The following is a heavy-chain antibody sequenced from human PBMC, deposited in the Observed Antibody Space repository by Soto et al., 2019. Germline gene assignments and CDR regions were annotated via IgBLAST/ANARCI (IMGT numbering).Heavy chain of an antibody. CDR3: ARDSSGWSHRYYYYYMDV. CDR2: TYYRSKWYN. D-gene: IGHD6-19*01. Sequence: SQTLSLTCAISGDSVSSNSAAWNWIRQSPSRGLEWLGRTYYRSKWYNDYAVSVKSRITINPHTSKNQFSLQLNSVTPEDTAVYYCARDSSGWSHRYYYYYMDVWGKGTTVTVSS. J-gene: IGHJ6*03. CDR1: GDSVSSNSAA. V-gene: IGHV6-1*01.